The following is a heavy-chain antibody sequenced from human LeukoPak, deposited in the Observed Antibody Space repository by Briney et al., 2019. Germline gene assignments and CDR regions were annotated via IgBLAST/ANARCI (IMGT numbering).Heavy chain of an antibody. D-gene: IGHD6-6*01. Sequence: PGGSLRLSCAASGFTFSSYSMNWVRQAPGKGLEWVSYISSSSSTIYYADSVKSRFTISRDNAKNSLFLQMNSLRAEDTAVYYCARDDSSSREGFGSLDWGQGTLVTVSS. V-gene: IGHV3-48*01. CDR1: GFTFSSYS. CDR2: ISSSSSTI. J-gene: IGHJ4*02. CDR3: ARDDSSSREGFGSLD.